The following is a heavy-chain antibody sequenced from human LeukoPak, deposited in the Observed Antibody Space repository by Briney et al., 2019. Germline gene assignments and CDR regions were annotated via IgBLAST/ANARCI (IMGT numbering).Heavy chain of an antibody. CDR1: GFTFSSYA. CDR2: ISYDGSNK. V-gene: IGHV3-30-3*01. Sequence: GGSLRLSCAASGFTFSSYAMHWVRQAPGKGLEWVAVISYDGSNKYYADSVKGRFTIPRDNAKNSLYLQMNSLRAEDTAVYYCARDVVFYYFDSSGYFGAFDIWGQGTMVTVSS. D-gene: IGHD3-22*01. J-gene: IGHJ3*02. CDR3: ARDVVFYYFDSSGYFGAFDI.